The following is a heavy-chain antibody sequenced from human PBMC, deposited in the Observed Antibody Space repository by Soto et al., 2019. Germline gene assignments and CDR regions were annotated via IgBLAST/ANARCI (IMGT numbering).Heavy chain of an antibody. D-gene: IGHD6-19*01. Sequence: PGESLRLSCAASGFTFSSYAMNWVRQAPGKGLEWVSVISGSGDSTYYADSVKGRFTISRDNSKNTLYLQMNSLRAEDTAVYYCARRSSGWYFDYWGQGTLVTVS. J-gene: IGHJ4*02. CDR2: ISGSGDST. CDR3: ARRSSGWYFDY. V-gene: IGHV3-23*01. CDR1: GFTFSSYA.